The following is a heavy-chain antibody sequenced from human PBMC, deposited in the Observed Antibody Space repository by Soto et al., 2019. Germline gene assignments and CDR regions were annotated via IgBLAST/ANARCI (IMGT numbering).Heavy chain of an antibody. J-gene: IGHJ6*02. V-gene: IGHV3-33*01. Sequence: GGSLRLSCAASGFTFSSYGMHWVRQAPGKGLEWVAVIWYDGSNKYYADSVKGRFTISRDNSKNTLYLQMNSLRAEDTAVYYCARDQGVGPLYYYGMDVWGQGTTVTVSS. CDR1: GFTFSSYG. CDR2: IWYDGSNK. CDR3: ARDQGVGPLYYYGMDV.